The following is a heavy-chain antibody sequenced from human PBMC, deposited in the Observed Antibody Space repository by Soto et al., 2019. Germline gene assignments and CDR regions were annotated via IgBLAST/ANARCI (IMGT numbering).Heavy chain of an antibody. V-gene: IGHV4-59*08. J-gene: IGHJ4*02. Sequence: HVQLQESGPGLVKPSETLSLICTVSGDSISSYYWSWIRQPPGKGLEWIGFIYYTGSTNYNPSLKSRVTISVDTSKNQLSLKLSSVTAADTAVYYCARRAGAVPGRIDFWGLGTLVTVSS. CDR3: ARRAGAVPGRIDF. D-gene: IGHD6-19*01. CDR1: GDSISSYY. CDR2: IYYTGST.